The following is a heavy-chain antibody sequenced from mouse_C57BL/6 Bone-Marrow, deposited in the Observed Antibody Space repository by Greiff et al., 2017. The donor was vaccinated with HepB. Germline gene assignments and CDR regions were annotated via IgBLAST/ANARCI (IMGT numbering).Heavy chain of an antibody. Sequence: EVQLMESGPGLAKPSQTLSLTCSVTGYSITSDYWNWFRKFPGNKLEYMGYISYSGSTYYNPSHKSRIPITRDTSKNQYYLQLNSVTTEDTATYCCARRGVYYAMDYWGQGTSVTVSS. CDR2: ISYSGST. CDR1: GYSITSDY. CDR3: ARRGVYYAMDY. V-gene: IGHV3-8*01. J-gene: IGHJ4*01.